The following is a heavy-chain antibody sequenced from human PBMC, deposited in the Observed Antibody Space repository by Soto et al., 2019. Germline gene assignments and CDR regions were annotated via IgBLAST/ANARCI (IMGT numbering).Heavy chain of an antibody. D-gene: IGHD3-3*01. Sequence: QVRLQESGPGLVKPSQTLSLTCTVSGGSISSGDYFWSWVRQPPGKGLEWIGYIYYTGSTSYNPSLKSRITMSVDTSKNQFSLKVSSVTAADTAVYFCARDDGYYRLYDYWGQGTLVTGSS. CDR3: ARDDGYYRLYDY. CDR2: IYYTGST. J-gene: IGHJ4*02. V-gene: IGHV4-30-4*01. CDR1: GGSISSGDYF.